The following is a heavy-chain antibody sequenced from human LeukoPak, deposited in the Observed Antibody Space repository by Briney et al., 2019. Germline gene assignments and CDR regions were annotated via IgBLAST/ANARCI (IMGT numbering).Heavy chain of an antibody. Sequence: GGSLRLSCAASGFTFSDYYMSWIRQAPGKGLEWVSYISSRGSTIYYADSVKGRFTIPRDNAKNSLYLQMNSLRAEDTAVYYCAREWGLYSSSGYGWFDPWGQGTLVTVSS. J-gene: IGHJ5*02. CDR1: GFTFSDYY. CDR3: AREWGLYSSSGYGWFDP. V-gene: IGHV3-11*01. D-gene: IGHD6-6*01. CDR2: ISSRGSTI.